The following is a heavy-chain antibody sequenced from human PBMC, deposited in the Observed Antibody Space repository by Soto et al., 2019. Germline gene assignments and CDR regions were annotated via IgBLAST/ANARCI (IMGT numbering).Heavy chain of an antibody. J-gene: IGHJ4*02. CDR3: ARDGYTRYFDY. V-gene: IGHV3-33*01. Sequence: QVQLVESGGGVVQPGRSLRLSCAASGFTFSSYGMHWVRQAPGKGLEWVAVIWYDGSNKYYAESVKGRFTISRDNSKNTLYLQMNSLRAEDTAVYYCARDGYTRYFDYWGQGTLVTVSS. CDR1: GFTFSSYG. D-gene: IGHD5-12*01. CDR2: IWYDGSNK.